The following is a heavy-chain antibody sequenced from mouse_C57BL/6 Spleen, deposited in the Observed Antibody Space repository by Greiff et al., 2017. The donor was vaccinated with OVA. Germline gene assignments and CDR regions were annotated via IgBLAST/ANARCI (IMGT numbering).Heavy chain of an antibody. CDR1: GFTFSSYA. Sequence: EVQLVESGGGLVKPGGSLKLSCAASGFTFSSYAMSWVRQTPEKRLEWVATISDGGSYTYYPDNVKGRFTISRDNAKNNLYLQMSHLKSEDTAMYYCARVPYYYGSSYDWYFDVWGTGTTVTVSS. J-gene: IGHJ1*03. V-gene: IGHV5-4*01. D-gene: IGHD1-1*01. CDR2: ISDGGSYT. CDR3: ARVPYYYGSSYDWYFDV.